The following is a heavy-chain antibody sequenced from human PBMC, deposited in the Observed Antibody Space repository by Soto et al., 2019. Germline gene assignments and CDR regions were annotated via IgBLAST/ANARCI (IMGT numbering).Heavy chain of an antibody. CDR1: GFTFSSNS. V-gene: IGHV3-23*01. J-gene: IGHJ4*02. D-gene: IGHD3-10*01. CDR3: VKWDGFGEY. Sequence: EVQLLESGGDLVQPGGSLRLSCAASGFTFSSNSMTWVRQAPGKGLEWVAGISSGGDNTWHADSVKGRFTISRDNSKNTMYLQMNSLRVDDTAVYYCVKWDGFGEYWGKGSLVTVSS. CDR2: ISSGGDNT.